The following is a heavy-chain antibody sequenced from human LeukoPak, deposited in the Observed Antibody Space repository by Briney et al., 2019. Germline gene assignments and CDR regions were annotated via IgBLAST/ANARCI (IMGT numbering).Heavy chain of an antibody. CDR1: GFTFSSYG. CDR3: AKEHDYGDFADY. V-gene: IGHV3-33*06. J-gene: IGHJ4*02. D-gene: IGHD4-17*01. Sequence: GRSLRLSCAASGFTFSSYGMHWVRQAPGKGLEWVAVIWYDGSNKYYADSVKGRFTISRDNSKNTLYLQMNSLRTEDTAVYYCAKEHDYGDFADYWGQGTLVTVSS. CDR2: IWYDGSNK.